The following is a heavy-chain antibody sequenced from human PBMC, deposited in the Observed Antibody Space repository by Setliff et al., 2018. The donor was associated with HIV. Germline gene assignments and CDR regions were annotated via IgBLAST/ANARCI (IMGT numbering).Heavy chain of an antibody. J-gene: IGHJ5*02. CDR1: GFTFDDYD. CDR3: ARDLYYYDSSGYRA. Sequence: GGSLRLSCAASGFTFDDYDMSWVRQAPGKGLEWVSGINWNGGSTGYADSVKGRFTISRDNAKNSLYLQMNSLRAEDTALYYCARDLYYYDSSGYRAWGQGTLVTVSS. V-gene: IGHV3-20*04. CDR2: INWNGGST. D-gene: IGHD3-22*01.